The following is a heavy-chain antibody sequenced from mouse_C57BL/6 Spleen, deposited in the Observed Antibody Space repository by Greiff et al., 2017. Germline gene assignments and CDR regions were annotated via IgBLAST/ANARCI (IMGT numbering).Heavy chain of an antibody. V-gene: IGHV1-9*01. D-gene: IGHD4-1*01. CDR2: IFPGSGST. CDR1: GYTFTGYW. Sequence: VQLQQPGAELMKPGASVKLSCKATGYTFTGYWIEWVKQRPGQGLEWIGEIFPGSGSTNDNAKFKGKATFTVDTSSSTAYMQLSSLTAEDSAIYYCAANLFAYWGQGTLVTVSA. J-gene: IGHJ3*01. CDR3: AANLFAY.